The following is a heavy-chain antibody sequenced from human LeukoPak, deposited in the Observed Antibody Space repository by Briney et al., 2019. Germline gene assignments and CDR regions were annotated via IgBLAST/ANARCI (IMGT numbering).Heavy chain of an antibody. CDR3: ARHKGLSTSCFDP. CDR1: GGSISSNNYF. D-gene: IGHD2-2*01. V-gene: IGHV4-39*01. J-gene: IGHJ5*02. Sequence: SETLSLTCTVSGGSISSNNYFWGWIRQPPGTGLEWIGSFYYSGNTYYNPSLKSRVTISIDTSKNQLSLKLSSVTAADTAVYYCARHKGLSTSCFDPWGQGTLVTVSS. CDR2: FYYSGNT.